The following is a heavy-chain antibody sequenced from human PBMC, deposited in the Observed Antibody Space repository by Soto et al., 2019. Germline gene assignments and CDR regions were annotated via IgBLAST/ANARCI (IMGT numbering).Heavy chain of an antibody. CDR3: VRDQYNDITPDAFDI. Sequence: SATLSPTGNASGGSINSYYWSWILHPAVKGLEWIGRVYTSGSTTYNPSLKSRVTLSVDTSKNQFSLKLRSVTAADTAVYYCVRDQYNDITPDAFDIWGQGTMVPV. CDR2: VYTSGST. CDR1: GGSINSYY. D-gene: IGHD3-9*01. V-gene: IGHV4-4*07. J-gene: IGHJ3*02.